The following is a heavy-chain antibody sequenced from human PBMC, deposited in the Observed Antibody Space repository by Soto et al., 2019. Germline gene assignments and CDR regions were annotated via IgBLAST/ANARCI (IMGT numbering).Heavy chain of an antibody. Sequence: SETLSLTCNVSGVSLTGYHWNWIRQPPGKTLEWIGFVYHSGGESYNPSLKGRASISVDRSKNQFSLRLSSVTASDTAVYYCARRLNLGSFDHWGQGTLVTVSS. CDR2: VYHSGGE. V-gene: IGHV4-59*01. CDR1: GVSLTGYH. CDR3: ARRLNLGSFDH. J-gene: IGHJ5*02. D-gene: IGHD3-10*01.